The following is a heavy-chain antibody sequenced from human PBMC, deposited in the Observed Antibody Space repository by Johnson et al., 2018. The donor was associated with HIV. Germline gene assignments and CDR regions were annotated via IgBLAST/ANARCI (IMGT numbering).Heavy chain of an antibody. CDR3: AKEPAVGYSGSFSGGFDI. CDR1: GFTFSDYY. V-gene: IGHV3-11*06. D-gene: IGHD1-26*01. J-gene: IGHJ3*02. CDR2: INSDESST. Sequence: VQLVESGGGLVKPGGSLRLSCAASGFTFSDYYMSWIRQAPGKGLVWVSSINSDESSTNYAESVKGRFTISRDNAKNTLYLQVNSLRAEDTAVYYCAKEPAVGYSGSFSGGFDIWGQGTMVTVSS.